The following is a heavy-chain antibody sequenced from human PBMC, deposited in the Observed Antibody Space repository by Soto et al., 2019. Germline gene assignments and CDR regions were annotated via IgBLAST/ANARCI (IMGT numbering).Heavy chain of an antibody. CDR2: ISYDGSNK. D-gene: IGHD2-21*01. Sequence: GGSLRLSCAASGFTFSSYGMHWVRQAPGKGLEWVAVISYDGSNKYYADSVKGRFTISRDNSKNTLYLQMNSLRAEDTAVYYCARGETGQTRIPPDMDVWGKGTTVTVSS. V-gene: IGHV3-30*03. J-gene: IGHJ6*03. CDR1: GFTFSSYG. CDR3: ARGETGQTRIPPDMDV.